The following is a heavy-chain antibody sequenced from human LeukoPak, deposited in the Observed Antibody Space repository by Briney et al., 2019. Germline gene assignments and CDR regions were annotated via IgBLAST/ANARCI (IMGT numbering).Heavy chain of an antibody. J-gene: IGHJ4*02. CDR2: ISNSGDST. D-gene: IGHD3-22*01. Sequence: PGGSLRLSCAASGFTFSSYAMSWVRQAPRKGLEWVSGISNSGDSTYYADSVKGRFTISRDNSKNTLYLQMNSLRAEDTAVFYCAKGTTMIVGDYFDYWGQGTLVTVSS. CDR1: GFTFSSYA. CDR3: AKGTTMIVGDYFDY. V-gene: IGHV3-23*01.